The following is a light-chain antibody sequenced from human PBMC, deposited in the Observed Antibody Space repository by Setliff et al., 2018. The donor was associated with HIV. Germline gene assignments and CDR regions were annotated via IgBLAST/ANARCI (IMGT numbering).Light chain of an antibody. CDR2: GND. Sequence: QSALTQPPSASGTPGQRVTIPCSGSRSNIGRNIVNWYQQLPGTAPKLLIYGNDQRPSGVPDRFSGSKSGTSASLAISGLQADDEADYYCATWDDSLNGDVFGTGTKVTVL. J-gene: IGLJ1*01. V-gene: IGLV1-44*01. CDR3: ATWDDSLNGDV. CDR1: RSNIGRNI.